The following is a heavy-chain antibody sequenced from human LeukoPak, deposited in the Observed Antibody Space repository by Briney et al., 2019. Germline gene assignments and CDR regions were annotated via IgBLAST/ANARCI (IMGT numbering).Heavy chain of an antibody. V-gene: IGHV4-59*08. CDR3: ARTVVSGGPSCYFDY. D-gene: IGHD3-22*01. CDR2: IYYSGSS. CDR1: GGSISSYY. Sequence: SETLSLTCTVSGGSISSYYWSWIRQPPGKGLEWIGYIYYSGSSNCNPSLKSRVTISGDTSKNQFSLKLSSVTAADTAVYYCARTVVSGGPSCYFDYWGQGTLVTVSS. J-gene: IGHJ4*02.